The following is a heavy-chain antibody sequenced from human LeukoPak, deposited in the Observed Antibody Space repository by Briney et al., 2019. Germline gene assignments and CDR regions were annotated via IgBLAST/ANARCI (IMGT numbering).Heavy chain of an antibody. J-gene: IGHJ4*02. CDR1: GFTFSNYW. CDR2: IKQDGGEK. V-gene: IGHV3-7*01. D-gene: IGHD1-26*01. CDR3: ARGRGWVDY. Sequence: GGSLRLSCAASGFTFSNYWMSWVRQVPGKGLEWVANIKQDGGEKYYVDSVMGRFTVSRDNAKNSLYLQMNSLRVEDTAVYYCARGRGWVDYWGQGTLVTVSS.